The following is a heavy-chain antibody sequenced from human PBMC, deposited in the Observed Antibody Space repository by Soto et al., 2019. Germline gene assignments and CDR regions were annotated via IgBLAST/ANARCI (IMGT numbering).Heavy chain of an antibody. D-gene: IGHD5-12*01. CDR3: AREESGIFDY. CDR2: ICYGGST. V-gene: IGHV4-30-4*08. Sequence: ASETLSLTCTVSGDSLSRADYCWSWIRQAPGKGLEWIGYICYGGSTYHSPSLKSRTSMSVDTSKKQFSLTLTSVTAADTAVYYCAREESGIFDYWGQGRLVTVSS. CDR1: GDSLSRADYC. J-gene: IGHJ4*02.